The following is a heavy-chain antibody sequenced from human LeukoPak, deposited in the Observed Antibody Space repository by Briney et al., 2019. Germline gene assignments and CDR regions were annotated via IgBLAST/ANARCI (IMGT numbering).Heavy chain of an antibody. V-gene: IGHV1-2*02. D-gene: IGHD1-7*01. J-gene: IGHJ6*03. Sequence: GASVKVSCKASGYTFTGYYMHWVRQAPGQGLEWMGWINPNSGGTNYAQKFQGRVTVTRDTSISTAYMELSRLRSDDTAVYYCARGASYNWNYGRDYYYYYMDVWGKGTTVTVSS. CDR1: GYTFTGYY. CDR2: INPNSGGT. CDR3: ARGASYNWNYGRDYYYYYMDV.